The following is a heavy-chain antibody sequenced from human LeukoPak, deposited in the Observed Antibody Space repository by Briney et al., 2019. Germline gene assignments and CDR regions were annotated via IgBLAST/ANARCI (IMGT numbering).Heavy chain of an antibody. CDR1: GGSISSSSYY. D-gene: IGHD2-2*01. Sequence: SETLSLTCTVSGGSISSSSYYWSWIRQPPGKGLEWIGYIYYSGSTDYNPSLKSRVTISLDTSKNQFSLKLRSVTAADTAVYYCARMPVTGYYYGMDVWGQGTTVTVSS. CDR2: IYYSGST. CDR3: ARMPVTGYYYGMDV. J-gene: IGHJ6*02. V-gene: IGHV4-61*01.